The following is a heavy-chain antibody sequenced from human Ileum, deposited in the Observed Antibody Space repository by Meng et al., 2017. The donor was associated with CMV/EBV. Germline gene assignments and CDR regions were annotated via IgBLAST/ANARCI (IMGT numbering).Heavy chain of an antibody. CDR3: ARKPSGAGRFDY. CDR2: IYYSGST. V-gene: IGHV4-30-4*01. CDR1: GDSISSGGYY. D-gene: IGHD1-14*01. J-gene: IGHJ4*02. Sequence: QVQLQESGPGLVKPSQTLSLTFAVSGDSISSGGYYWSWIRQPPGKGLEWIGYIYYSGSTYYNPSLKSRVTISVDTSKNQFSLRLSSVTAADTAVYYCARKPSGAGRFDYWGQGTLVTVSS.